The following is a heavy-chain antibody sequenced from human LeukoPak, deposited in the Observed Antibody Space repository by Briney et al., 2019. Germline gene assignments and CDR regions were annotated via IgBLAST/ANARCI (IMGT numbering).Heavy chain of an antibody. V-gene: IGHV3-48*03. CDR3: ARGRRPDAFDS. J-gene: IGHJ3*02. Sequence: GGSLRLSCAASGFTFSSYDMYWVRQAPGKGLECVSYISSGGSTTHYGDSVKGRFTISRDNAKNSLYLQMNSLRAEDTAVYYCARGRRPDAFDSWGQGTRVTVSS. CDR2: ISSGGSTT. CDR1: GFTFSSYD.